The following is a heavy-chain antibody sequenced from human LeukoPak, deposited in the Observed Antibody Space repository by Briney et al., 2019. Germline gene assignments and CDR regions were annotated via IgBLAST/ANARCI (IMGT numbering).Heavy chain of an antibody. CDR1: GFTFSSYA. V-gene: IGHV3-23*01. Sequence: GGSLRLSCAASGFTFSSYAMSWVRQAPGKGLEWVSAISGSGGSTYYADSVKGRFTISRDNSKNTLYLQMNSLRAEDTAVFYCAKGYWDCSSTSCHTPFDYWGQGTLVTVSS. D-gene: IGHD2-2*02. CDR3: AKGYWDCSSTSCHTPFDY. J-gene: IGHJ4*02. CDR2: ISGSGGST.